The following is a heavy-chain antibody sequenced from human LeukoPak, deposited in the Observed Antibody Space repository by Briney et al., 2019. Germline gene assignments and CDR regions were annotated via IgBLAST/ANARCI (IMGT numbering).Heavy chain of an antibody. Sequence: GGSLRLSCSASGITFSSHAMHWVSQAPGKGLEYVSAISDNGGVTFYADSVKGRFTISRDNSKNTLYLQMSSLRGEDTAVYYCYVSGWTEDIDNWGEGTVDTVSS. V-gene: IGHV3-64D*06. CDR3: YVSGWTEDIDN. CDR1: GITFSSHA. J-gene: IGHJ4*02. CDR2: ISDNGGVT. D-gene: IGHD6-19*01.